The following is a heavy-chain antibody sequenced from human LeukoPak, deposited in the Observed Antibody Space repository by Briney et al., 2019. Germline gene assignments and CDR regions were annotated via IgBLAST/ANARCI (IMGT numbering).Heavy chain of an antibody. J-gene: IGHJ6*02. CDR1: GYTFTSYY. D-gene: IGHD2-2*01. CDR2: INPSGGST. Sequence: ASVKASCKASGYTFTSYYMHWVRQAPGQGLEWMGIINPSGGSTSYAQKFQGRVTMTRDTSTSTVYMELSSLRSEDTAVYYCARDGNYGVVVPAATDYGMDVWGQGTTVTVSS. CDR3: ARDGNYGVVVPAATDYGMDV. V-gene: IGHV1-46*01.